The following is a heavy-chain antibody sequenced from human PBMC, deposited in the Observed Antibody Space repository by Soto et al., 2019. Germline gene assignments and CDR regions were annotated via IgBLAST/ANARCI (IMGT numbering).Heavy chain of an antibody. CDR2: IYSDGRT. Sequence: DVQPVETGGGLIQPGGSLRLSCAASGFIVSSSYMSWVRQAPGKGLEWVPVIYSDGRTYYADSVKGRFTISRDNSKNTLYLQMNSLSAEDTAVYYCARCSGWYGQCYFDCWGQGTLVTVSS. J-gene: IGHJ4*02. CDR3: ARCSGWYGQCYFDC. D-gene: IGHD6-13*01. CDR1: GFIVSSSY. V-gene: IGHV3-53*02.